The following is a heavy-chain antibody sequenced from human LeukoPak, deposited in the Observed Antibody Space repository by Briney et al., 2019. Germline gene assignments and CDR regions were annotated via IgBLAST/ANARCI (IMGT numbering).Heavy chain of an antibody. CDR3: AKDGDVVAATPYLDY. CDR1: GFTFSSYG. J-gene: IGHJ4*02. V-gene: IGHV3-30*02. Sequence: PGGSLRLSCAASGFTFSSYGMHWVRQAPGKGLEWVAFIRYDGSNKYYADSVKGRFTISRDNSKNTLYLQMNSLRAEDTAVYYCAKDGDVVAATPYLDYWGQGTLVTVSS. D-gene: IGHD2-15*01. CDR2: IRYDGSNK.